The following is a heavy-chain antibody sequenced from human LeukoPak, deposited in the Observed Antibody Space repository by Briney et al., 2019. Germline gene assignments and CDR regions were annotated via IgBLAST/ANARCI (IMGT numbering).Heavy chain of an antibody. V-gene: IGHV3-33*06. CDR2: IWYDGSNK. Sequence: GGSLRLSCAASGFTFSSYGMHWVRQAPGKGLEWVAVIWYDGSNKYYADSVKGRFTISRDNSKNTLYLQMNSLRAEDTAVYYCAKDYGIMITFGGVIAANFDYWGQGTLATVSS. CDR1: GFTFSSYG. CDR3: AKDYGIMITFGGVIAANFDY. D-gene: IGHD3-16*02. J-gene: IGHJ4*02.